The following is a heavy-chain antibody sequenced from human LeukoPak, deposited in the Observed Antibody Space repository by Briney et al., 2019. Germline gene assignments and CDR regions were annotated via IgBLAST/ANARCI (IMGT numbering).Heavy chain of an antibody. J-gene: IGHJ4*02. D-gene: IGHD5-18*01. Sequence: PGGSLRLSCAASGFAFSSYSMNWVRQAPGKGLEWVSYISSSSSTIYCADSVKGRFTTSRDNAKNSLYLQMNSLRAEDTAVYYCARGIQLWPYSDYWGQGTLVTVSS. CDR2: ISSSSSTI. V-gene: IGHV3-48*01. CDR1: GFAFSSYS. CDR3: ARGIQLWPYSDY.